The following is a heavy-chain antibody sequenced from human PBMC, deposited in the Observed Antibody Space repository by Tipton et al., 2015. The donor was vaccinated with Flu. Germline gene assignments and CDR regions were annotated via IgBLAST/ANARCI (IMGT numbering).Heavy chain of an antibody. CDR3: ARDDRVVVVPAAMGFLYGMDV. CDR1: GYSISSGYY. CDR2: IFHGGST. J-gene: IGHJ6*02. V-gene: IGHV4-38-2*02. D-gene: IGHD2-2*01. Sequence: TLSLTCTVSGYSISSGYYWGWIRQPPGKGLEWIGSIFHGGSTYYNPSLKSRVTISVDTSKNQFSLKLSSVTAADTAVYYCARDDRVVVVPAAMGFLYGMDVWGQGTTVTVSS.